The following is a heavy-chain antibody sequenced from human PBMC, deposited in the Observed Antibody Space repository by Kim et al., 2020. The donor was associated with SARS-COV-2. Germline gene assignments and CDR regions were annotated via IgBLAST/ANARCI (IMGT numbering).Heavy chain of an antibody. CDR3: AAWGYNSGWDY. D-gene: IGHD6-19*01. CDR1: GYNFTTYI. V-gene: IGHV5-10-1*01. Sequence: GESLKISCEGSGYNFTTYIINWVRQVPGKGLEWMGMIDPRDSYITYNPTFQGHVTISADKSMNTAYLQWNSLKASDSAMYYCAAWGYNSGWDYWGQGALVTVSS. J-gene: IGHJ4*02. CDR2: IDPRDSYI.